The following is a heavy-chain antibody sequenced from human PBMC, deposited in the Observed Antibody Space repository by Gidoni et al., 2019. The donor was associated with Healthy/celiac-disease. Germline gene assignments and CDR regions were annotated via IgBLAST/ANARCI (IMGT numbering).Heavy chain of an antibody. CDR2: IVVGSGNT. CDR1: GFTFTSSA. J-gene: IGHJ4*02. V-gene: IGHV1-58*01. D-gene: IGHD1-26*01. Sequence: QMQLVQSGPEVKKPGTSVKVACKASGFTFTSSAVQWVRQARGQRLEWLGWIVVGSGNTNYAQKFQERVTITRDMSTSTAYMELSSLRSEDTAVYYCAAEGRGSLTPPFDYWGQGTLVTVSS. CDR3: AAEGRGSLTPPFDY.